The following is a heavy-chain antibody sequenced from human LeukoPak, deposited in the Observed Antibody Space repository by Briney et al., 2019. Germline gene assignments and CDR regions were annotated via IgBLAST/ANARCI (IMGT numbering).Heavy chain of an antibody. CDR1: GFTFSNAW. CDR2: IHNDGST. CDR3: ARGFLQLTPYYFDY. J-gene: IGHJ4*02. V-gene: IGHV3-66*01. D-gene: IGHD1-1*01. Sequence: PGGSLRLSCAASGFTFSNAWMNWIRQSPEKGLEWVSIIHNDGSTYYADSVKGRFTVSRDNSKNTVSLQMDSLRVDDTGIYYCARGFLQLTPYYFDYWGQGALVTVSS.